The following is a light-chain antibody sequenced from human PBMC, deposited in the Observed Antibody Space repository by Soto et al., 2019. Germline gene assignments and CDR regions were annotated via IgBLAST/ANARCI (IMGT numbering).Light chain of an antibody. CDR1: ASDVGGYNS. CDR2: DVS. CDR3: SPYSGSTALGVV. J-gene: IGLJ2*01. Sequence: QSVLPQPASVSGSPGQSITISCTGTASDVGGYNSVSWYQQLPGKAPKLMIYDVSNRPSGVSSRFSGSKSGSTASLTISGLQAEDEADYYFSPYSGSTALGVVFVGGTTLTVL. V-gene: IGLV2-14*01.